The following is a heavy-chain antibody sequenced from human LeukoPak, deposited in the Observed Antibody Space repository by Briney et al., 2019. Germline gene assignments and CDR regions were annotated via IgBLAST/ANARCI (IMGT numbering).Heavy chain of an antibody. V-gene: IGHV3-30*04. CDR3: ARDVSNGGFDP. Sequence: PGGSLRLSCAASGFTFSSYSMHWVRQAPGRGLEWVAVISYDGSNKYYADSVKGRFTISRDNAKNSLYLQMNSLRADDTAVYHCARDVSNGGFDPWGQGTLVTVSS. CDR1: GFTFSSYS. D-gene: IGHD2-8*01. CDR2: ISYDGSNK. J-gene: IGHJ5*02.